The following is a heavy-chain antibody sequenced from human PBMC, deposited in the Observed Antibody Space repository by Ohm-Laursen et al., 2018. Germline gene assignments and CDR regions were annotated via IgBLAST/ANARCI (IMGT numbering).Heavy chain of an antibody. CDR3: ARYTAPKYYYGMDV. V-gene: IGHV4-59*01. J-gene: IGHJ6*02. CDR2: IYYSGST. CDR1: GGSISSYY. Sequence: GILSLTCTVSGGSISSYYWSWIRQPPGKGLEWIGYIYYSGSTNYNPSLKSRVTISVDTSKNQFSLKLNSVTAADTAVYYCARYTAPKYYYGMDVWGQGTTVTVSS. D-gene: IGHD1-1*01.